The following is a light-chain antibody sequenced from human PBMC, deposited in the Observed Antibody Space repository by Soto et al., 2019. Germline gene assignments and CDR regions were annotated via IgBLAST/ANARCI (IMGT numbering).Light chain of an antibody. J-gene: IGKJ4*01. CDR3: QQYHTWPIT. CDR2: DAS. Sequence: EIVLTQSPVTLSLSPGERATLSCRASQSVTNHLAWYQQKPGQAPRLLIYDASNRATGIPARFSGSGSGTDFTLTISSLQSEDCAIYYCQQYHTWPITFGGGTKVDIK. V-gene: IGKV3-11*01. CDR1: QSVTNH.